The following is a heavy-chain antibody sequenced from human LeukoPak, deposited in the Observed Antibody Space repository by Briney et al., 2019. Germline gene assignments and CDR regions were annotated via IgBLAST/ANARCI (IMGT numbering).Heavy chain of an antibody. CDR1: GFTFITYT. Sequence: GGSLRLSCAASGFTFITYTMNWVRQAPGKGLEWVSSISSSSSYIYYADSVKGRVTISRDDAKNSLYLQMNSLRAEDTAVYYCASGQGYYDSSGYSYGDGFDIWGQGTMVTVSS. V-gene: IGHV3-21*01. J-gene: IGHJ3*02. D-gene: IGHD3-22*01. CDR2: ISSSSSYI. CDR3: ASGQGYYDSSGYSYGDGFDI.